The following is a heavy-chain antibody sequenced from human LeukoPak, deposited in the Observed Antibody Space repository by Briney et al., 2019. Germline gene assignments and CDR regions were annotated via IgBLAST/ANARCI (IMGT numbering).Heavy chain of an antibody. CDR2: IYDSGKT. Sequence: SETLSLTCTVSGDSISSYYWIWIRQPPGKGLEWIGYIYDSGKTNYNASLISRVTISVDTSKNQFSLKLTSVTPADTAVYYCARGGGTLDYWGQGTLVTVSS. CDR3: ARGGGTLDY. V-gene: IGHV4-59*01. D-gene: IGHD3-16*01. J-gene: IGHJ4*02. CDR1: GDSISSYY.